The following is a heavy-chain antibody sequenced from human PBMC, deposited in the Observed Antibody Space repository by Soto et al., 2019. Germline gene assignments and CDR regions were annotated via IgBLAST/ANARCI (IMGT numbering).Heavy chain of an antibody. D-gene: IGHD3-16*01. CDR2: IDTSGTT. CDR1: GGSISSYY. CDR3: ARGPRGYVYYHGMDV. V-gene: IGHV4-4*07. Sequence: SETLSLTCTVSGGSISSYYCSWIRQAAGKGLEWIGRIDTSGTTNYNPSLRSRVTMSVDASKNQFSLNLSSVTAADTAVYFCARGPRGYVYYHGMDVWGQGTTATVSS. J-gene: IGHJ6*02.